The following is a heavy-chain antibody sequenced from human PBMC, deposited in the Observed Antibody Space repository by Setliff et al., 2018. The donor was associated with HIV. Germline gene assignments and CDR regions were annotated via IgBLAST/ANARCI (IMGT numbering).Heavy chain of an antibody. CDR2: ISSSSKYI. CDR1: GFTFSTYS. Sequence: GGSLRLSCVASGFTFSTYSMNWVRQAPGKGLEWVSSISSSSKYIYYADSVKGRFTISRDDAKNSLFLQMNSLRADDTAIYYCARESCSGGSCYYYYYYMDVWGKGTTVTVSS. V-gene: IGHV3-21*06. CDR3: ARESCSGGSCYYYYYYMDV. D-gene: IGHD2-15*01. J-gene: IGHJ6*03.